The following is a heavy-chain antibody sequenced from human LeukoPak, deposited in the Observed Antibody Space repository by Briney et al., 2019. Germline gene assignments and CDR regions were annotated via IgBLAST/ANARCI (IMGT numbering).Heavy chain of an antibody. D-gene: IGHD3-10*01. V-gene: IGHV4-34*01. CDR3: ARSPQTRYYYGSGSTAMGAFDI. Sequence: PSETLSLTCAVYGGSFSGYYWSWIRQPPGKGLEWIGEINHSGSTNYNPSLKGRVTISVDTSKNQFSLKLSSVTAADTAVYYCARSPQTRYYYGSGSTAMGAFDIWGQGTMVTVSS. J-gene: IGHJ3*02. CDR1: GGSFSGYY. CDR2: INHSGST.